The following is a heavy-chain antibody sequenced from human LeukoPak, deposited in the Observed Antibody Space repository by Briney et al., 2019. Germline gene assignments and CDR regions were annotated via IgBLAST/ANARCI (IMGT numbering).Heavy chain of an antibody. V-gene: IGHV4-34*01. CDR3: ARGTISRHSAFDI. CDR1: GGSFSGYY. Sequence: KPSETLSLTCAVYGGSFSGYYWSWIRQPPGKVLEWIGEINHSGSTNYNPSLKSRVTISVDTSKNQFSLKLSAVTAADTAVYYCARGTISRHSAFDIWGQGTMVTVSS. J-gene: IGHJ3*02. D-gene: IGHD1-1*01. CDR2: INHSGST.